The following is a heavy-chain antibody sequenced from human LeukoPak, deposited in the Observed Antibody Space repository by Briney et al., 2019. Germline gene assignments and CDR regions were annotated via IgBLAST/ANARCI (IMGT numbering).Heavy chain of an antibody. J-gene: IGHJ4*02. V-gene: IGHV3-30*02. D-gene: IGHD6-19*01. CDR2: IRYDESNK. CDR1: AFTVSSNY. Sequence: GGSLRLSCAASAFTVSSNYMSWVRQAPGKGLEWVAFIRYDESNKYYADSVKGRFTISRDNSKNTLYLQMNSLRAEDTAVYYCAKSIPAIAVAVSTRQWGQGTLVTVSS. CDR3: AKSIPAIAVAVSTRQ.